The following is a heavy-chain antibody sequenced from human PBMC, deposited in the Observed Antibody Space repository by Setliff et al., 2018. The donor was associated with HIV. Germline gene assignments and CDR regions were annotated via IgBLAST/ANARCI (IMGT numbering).Heavy chain of an antibody. CDR3: ARGGGPDTNFDL. D-gene: IGHD5-18*01. J-gene: IGHJ4*02. Sequence: PSETLSLTCTVSGGSIRNGLYYWHWIRQPPGKGLEWIGSVYYSGSTYYKPSLKSRVTISVDTSKNQFSLRLSSVTPADRAVYYCARGGGPDTNFDLWGQGTLVTVSS. V-gene: IGHV4-39*07. CDR2: VYYSGST. CDR1: GGSIRNGLYY.